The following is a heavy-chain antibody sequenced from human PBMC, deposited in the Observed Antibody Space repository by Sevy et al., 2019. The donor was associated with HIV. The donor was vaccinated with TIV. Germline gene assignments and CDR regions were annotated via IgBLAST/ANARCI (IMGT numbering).Heavy chain of an antibody. V-gene: IGHV3-21*01. J-gene: IGHJ3*02. D-gene: IGHD3-10*01. CDR1: GFTFSSYS. Sequence: GGSLRLSCAASGFTFSSYSMNWVRQAPGKGLEWVSAISSSSSYIYYADSVKGRFTISRDNAKNSLYLQMNSLRAEDTDVYYCAGDAPFSYGSGSNAFGIWGQGTMVTVSS. CDR2: ISSSSSYI. CDR3: AGDAPFSYGSGSNAFGI.